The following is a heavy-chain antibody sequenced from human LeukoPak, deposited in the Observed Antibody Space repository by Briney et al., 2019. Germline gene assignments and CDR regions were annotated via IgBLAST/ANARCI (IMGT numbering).Heavy chain of an antibody. V-gene: IGHV4-34*01. CDR2: INHSGST. CDR3: VKVFLRYGSGSYYGY. CDR1: AGSFSGYY. J-gene: IGHJ4*02. D-gene: IGHD3-10*01. Sequence: SETLSLTCAVYAGSFSGYYWSWIRQPPGKGLEWIGEINHSGSTNYNPSLKSRVTISVDTSKNQFSLKLSSVTAADTAVYYCVKVFLRYGSGSYYGYWGQGTLVTVSS.